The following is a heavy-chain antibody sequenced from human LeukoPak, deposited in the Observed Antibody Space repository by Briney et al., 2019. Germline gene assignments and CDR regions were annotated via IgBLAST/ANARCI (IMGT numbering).Heavy chain of an antibody. CDR2: LYYRGNT. CDR3: L. J-gene: IGHJ2*01. V-gene: IGHV4-59*01. CDR1: GGSISSFY. Sequence: SETLSLTCTVSGGSISSFYWSWIRQPPGKGLEWIGYLYYRGNTQYNPSLKSRVTISVDTSKNQFSLRLTSVTAADTAVYFDLWGRGTLVTVSS.